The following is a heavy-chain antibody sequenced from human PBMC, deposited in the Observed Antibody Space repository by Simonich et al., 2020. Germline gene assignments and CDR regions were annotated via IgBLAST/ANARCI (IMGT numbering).Heavy chain of an antibody. Sequence: QVQLVQSGAEVKKPGASVKVSCKASGYTFTGYYMTWGRQAPGQGLELSGRINPNRGGTNYAQKFQGRVTMTRDTSISTAYMELSRLRSDDTAVYYCARDRAARYYYYYYMDVWGKGTTVTVSS. CDR3: ARDRAARYYYYYYMDV. V-gene: IGHV1-2*02. J-gene: IGHJ6*03. D-gene: IGHD6-6*01. CDR2: INPNRGGT. CDR1: GYTFTGYY.